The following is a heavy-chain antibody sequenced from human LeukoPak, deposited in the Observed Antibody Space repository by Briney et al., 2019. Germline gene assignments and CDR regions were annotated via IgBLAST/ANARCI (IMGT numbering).Heavy chain of an antibody. J-gene: IGHJ5*02. Sequence: ASVKVSCKASGYTFTNYGISWVRQAPGQGLEWMAWISTYDHDTNYAQKFRGRVTMTTDASTSTAYMELRSLGSDDTAVYYCVRDYFCSGGTCDDCFDPWGQGTLVTVSS. CDR1: GYTFTNYG. V-gene: IGHV1-18*01. CDR2: ISTYDHDT. D-gene: IGHD2-15*01. CDR3: VRDYFCSGGTCDDCFDP.